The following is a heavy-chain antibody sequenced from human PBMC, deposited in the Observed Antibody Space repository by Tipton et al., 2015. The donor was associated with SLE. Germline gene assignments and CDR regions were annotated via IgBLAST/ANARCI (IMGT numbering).Heavy chain of an antibody. CDR3: ARGPPMVFYYMDV. CDR1: GDSISSYF. V-gene: IGHV4-59*01. J-gene: IGHJ6*03. Sequence: TLSLTCTVSGDSISSYFLGWIRQPPGKGLEWIGYIHYTESANYNPSLRSRVTTSVDTSKNQLSLKLSSVTAADTAVYYCARGPPMVFYYMDVWGKGTTVTASS. CDR2: IHYTESA. D-gene: IGHD3-10*01.